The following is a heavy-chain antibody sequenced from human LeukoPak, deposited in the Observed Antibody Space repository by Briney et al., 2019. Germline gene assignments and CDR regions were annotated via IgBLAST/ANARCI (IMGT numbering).Heavy chain of an antibody. CDR3: AKGVYSTASGAFDI. V-gene: IGHV3-23*01. J-gene: IGHJ3*02. CDR1: GFTFSSYA. Sequence: GSLRLSCAASGFTFSSYAKSWVRQSPGKGLEWVSGISGSGGTTHDADSVKGRFTISRDNSENTLYLQMSSLRVEDTAVYYCAKGVYSTASGAFDIWGQGTMVTVSS. CDR2: ISGSGGTT. D-gene: IGHD6-6*01.